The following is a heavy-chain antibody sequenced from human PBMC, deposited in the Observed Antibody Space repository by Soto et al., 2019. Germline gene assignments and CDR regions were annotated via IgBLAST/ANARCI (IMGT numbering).Heavy chain of an antibody. V-gene: IGHV3-66*01. J-gene: IGHJ4*02. CDR2: IYSGGNT. CDR1: GFTVNGNY. D-gene: IGHD5-18*01. Sequence: EVQLVESGGGLVQPGGSLRLSCAAAGFTVNGNYMNWVRQAPGKGLEWVAVIYSGGNTYYADSVKGRFTISRDNSKNTLYLQMNSPRAEDTAVYYCARDMGGYSYGTLDYWGQGTLVTVSS. CDR3: ARDMGGYSYGTLDY.